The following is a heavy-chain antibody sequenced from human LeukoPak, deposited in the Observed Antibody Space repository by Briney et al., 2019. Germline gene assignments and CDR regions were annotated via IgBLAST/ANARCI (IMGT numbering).Heavy chain of an antibody. D-gene: IGHD2-15*01. J-gene: IGHJ4*02. CDR2: MNPNSGNT. V-gene: IGHV1-8*01. CDR1: GYTFTSYD. Sequence: ASVKVSCKASGYTFTSYDINWVRQATGQGLEWMGWMNPNSGNTGYAQKLQGRVTMTRNTSISTAYMELSSLRSEDTAVYYCARGRYCSGGSCKRHWIYYFDYWGQGTLVTVSS. CDR3: ARGRYCSGGSCKRHWIYYFDY.